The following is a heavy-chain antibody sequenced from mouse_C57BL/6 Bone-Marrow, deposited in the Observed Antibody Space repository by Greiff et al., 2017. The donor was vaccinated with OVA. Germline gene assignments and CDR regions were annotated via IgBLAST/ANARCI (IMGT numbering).Heavy chain of an antibody. CDR1: GYTFTDYY. CDR3: ASITTVVAYYYAMDY. Sequence: EVQLQQSGPVLVKPGASVKMSCKASGYTFTDYYMNWVKQSHGKSLEWIGVINPYNGGTSYNQKFKGKATLTVDKSSSTAYMELNSLTSEDSAVYYCASITTVVAYYYAMDYWGQGTSVTVSS. J-gene: IGHJ4*01. D-gene: IGHD1-1*01. CDR2: INPYNGGT. V-gene: IGHV1-19*01.